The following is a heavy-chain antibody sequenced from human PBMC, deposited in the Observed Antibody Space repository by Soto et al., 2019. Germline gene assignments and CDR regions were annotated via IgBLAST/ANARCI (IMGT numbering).Heavy chain of an antibody. CDR3: AKSPTMVRGLIFDY. V-gene: IGHV3-23*01. J-gene: IGHJ4*02. CDR1: GFTFSSYS. Sequence: EVQLLESGGGLVQPGGSLRLSCAASGFTFSSYSLSWVRQAPGKGLDWVSAIRGSGDNTYYADSVKGRFTISRDNTKNTLYLQMNSLRAEDAAVYYCAKSPTMVRGLIFDYWVQGALVTVSS. CDR2: IRGSGDNT. D-gene: IGHD3-10*01.